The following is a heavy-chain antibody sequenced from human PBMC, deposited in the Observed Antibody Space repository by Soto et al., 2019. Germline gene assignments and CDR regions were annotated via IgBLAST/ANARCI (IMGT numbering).Heavy chain of an antibody. CDR1: GFTFSSYG. V-gene: IGHV3-30*03. CDR2: ISYDGSNK. Sequence: QVQLVESGGGVVQPGRSLRLSCAASGFTFSSYGMHWVRQAPGKGLEWVAVISYDGSNKYYADSVKGRFTISRDNSKNSLYLQVDSLRAEDRAVYYCAIYRIGWYPLDYWGQGNLVTVSS. J-gene: IGHJ4*02. CDR3: AIYRIGWYPLDY. D-gene: IGHD6-19*01.